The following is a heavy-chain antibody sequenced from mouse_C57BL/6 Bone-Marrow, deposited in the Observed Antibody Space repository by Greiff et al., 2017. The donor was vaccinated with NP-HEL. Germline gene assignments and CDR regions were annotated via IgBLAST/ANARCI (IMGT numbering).Heavy chain of an antibody. CDR1: GYTFTSYW. V-gene: IGHV1-64*01. CDR2: IHPNSGST. D-gene: IGHD1-1*01. CDR3: ARFGEYGSSAMDY. J-gene: IGHJ4*01. Sequence: QVQLQQPGAELVKPGASVKLSCKASGYTFTSYWMHWVKQRPGQGLEWIGMIHPNSGSTNYNEKFKSKATLTVDKSSSTAYMQLSSLTSEDSAVYYRARFGEYGSSAMDYWGQGTSVTVSS.